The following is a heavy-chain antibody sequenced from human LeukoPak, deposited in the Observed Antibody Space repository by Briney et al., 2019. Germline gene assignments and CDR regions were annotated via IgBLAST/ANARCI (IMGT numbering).Heavy chain of an antibody. J-gene: IGHJ6*03. V-gene: IGHV4-39*01. Sequence: SDTLSLTCTVSGGSISSSSYYWGWIRQSPGKGLEWIGSFYYSGTTYYNPSLESRVTISYDMSRNRFSLMLTSVTAAVTAIYYCARHISDYFYYHLDVWGTGTTVIVSS. CDR2: FYYSGTT. CDR1: GGSISSSSYY. CDR3: ARHISDYFYYHLDV.